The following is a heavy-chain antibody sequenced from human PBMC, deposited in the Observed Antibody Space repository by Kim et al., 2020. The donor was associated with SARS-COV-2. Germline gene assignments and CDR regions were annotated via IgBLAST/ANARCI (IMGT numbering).Heavy chain of an antibody. CDR2: GRP. CDR3: ARLGSTLDY. V-gene: IGHV4-39*01. J-gene: IGHJ4*02. D-gene: IGHD3-10*01. Sequence: GRPSHTPSRKSRATISVDTSKTQFSLKLSSVTAADTAVYYCARLGSTLDYWGQGTLVTVSS.